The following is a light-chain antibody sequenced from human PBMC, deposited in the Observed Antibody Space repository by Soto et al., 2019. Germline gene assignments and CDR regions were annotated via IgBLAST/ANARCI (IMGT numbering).Light chain of an antibody. CDR2: EGN. V-gene: IGLV2-23*01. J-gene: IGLJ2*01. CDR3: CSYAGRNTVI. Sequence: QSALTQPASVSESPGQSISISCGGGRNDIGTYNLVSWYQQHPGKAPKLIIYEGNKRPSGVSNRFSGSKSGDTASLTISGLQAADEAYYYCCSYAGRNTVIFGGGTKVTVL. CDR1: RNDIGTYNL.